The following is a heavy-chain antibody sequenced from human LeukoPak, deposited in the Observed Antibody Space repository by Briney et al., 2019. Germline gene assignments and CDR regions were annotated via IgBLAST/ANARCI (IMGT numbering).Heavy chain of an antibody. CDR1: GGTFSSYA. J-gene: IGHJ6*03. CDR3: ARGVTLFGASYYYYSYYMHV. CDR2: IIPIFGTA. V-gene: IGHV1-69*05. D-gene: IGHD3-3*01. Sequence: SVKVSCKASGGTFSSYAVSWVRQAPGQGLEWMGWIIPIFGTANYAQKFQGRVTITTDESTSTAYMELSSLRSEDTAVYYCARGVTLFGASYYYYSYYMHVWGKGTTVTVSS.